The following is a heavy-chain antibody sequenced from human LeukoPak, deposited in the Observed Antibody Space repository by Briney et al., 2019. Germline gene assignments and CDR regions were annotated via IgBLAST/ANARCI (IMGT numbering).Heavy chain of an antibody. J-gene: IGHJ4*02. CDR2: IYYSGST. CDR3: AEDTVVTLDY. Sequence: SETLSLTRTVPVGSISSYSWSWIRPPPGKGLEWIGYIYYSGSTNYNPSLKSRVTISVDTSKHQFSLKLSSVTAEARAVHYSAEDTVVTLDYWGQGTLVTVSS. CDR1: VGSISSYS. D-gene: IGHD4-23*01. V-gene: IGHV4-59*01.